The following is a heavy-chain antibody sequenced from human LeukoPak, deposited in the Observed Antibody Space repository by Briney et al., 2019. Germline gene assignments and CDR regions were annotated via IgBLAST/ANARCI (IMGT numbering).Heavy chain of an antibody. CDR3: ARPIRSRDNNWFDP. CDR2: IYHTGST. D-gene: IGHD3-10*01. V-gene: IGHV4-38-2*01. J-gene: IGHJ5*02. CDR1: GFTFSSYG. Sequence: GSLRLSCAASGFTFSSYGMSWVRQAPGKGLEWIANIYHTGSTYYNPSLKSRVTISVDTSENPFSLKLNSVTAADTAVYYCARPIRSRDNNWFDPWGQGTLVIVSS.